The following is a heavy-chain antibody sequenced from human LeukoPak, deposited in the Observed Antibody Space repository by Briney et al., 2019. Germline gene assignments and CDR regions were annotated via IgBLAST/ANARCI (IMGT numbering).Heavy chain of an antibody. CDR3: ASTPRDAVVTSAYFDY. CDR1: LGTFSRYA. V-gene: IGHV1-69*13. CDR2: IIPIFGTA. Sequence: SVKVSCMASLGTFSRYAISWLGQAPGQGLEWMGGIIPIFGTANYAQKFQGRVTITADESTSTAYMELSSLRSGDTAEDYCASTPRDAVVTSAYFDYWGQGTLVTVSS. D-gene: IGHD4-23*01. J-gene: IGHJ4*02.